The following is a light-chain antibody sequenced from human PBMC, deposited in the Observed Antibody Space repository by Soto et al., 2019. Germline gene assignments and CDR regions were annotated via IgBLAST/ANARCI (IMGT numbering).Light chain of an antibody. V-gene: IGLV2-14*01. J-gene: IGLJ2*01. CDR1: SSDIGGYDY. CDR2: DVN. CDR3: TSYASGSSHVV. Sequence: QSVLTQPASVSGSPGQSITLSCTGTSSDIGGYDYVSWYQRHPGKAPKLIIYDVNNRPSGVSNRFSGSKSGNTASLTISGLKAEDEADYYCTSYASGSSHVVFGGGTKLTVL.